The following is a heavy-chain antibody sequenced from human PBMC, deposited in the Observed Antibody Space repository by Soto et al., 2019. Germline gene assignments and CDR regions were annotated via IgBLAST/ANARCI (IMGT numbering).Heavy chain of an antibody. V-gene: IGHV3-33*01. CDR2: IWYDGSNK. Sequence: GGSLRLSCAASGFTFSSYGMHWVRQAPGKGLEWVAVIWYDGSNKYYADSVKGRFTISRDNSKNTLYLQMNSLRAEDTAVYYCARGYSSSSDNYYYYMDVWGKGTTVTVSS. D-gene: IGHD6-6*01. CDR3: ARGYSSSSDNYYYYMDV. CDR1: GFTFSSYG. J-gene: IGHJ6*03.